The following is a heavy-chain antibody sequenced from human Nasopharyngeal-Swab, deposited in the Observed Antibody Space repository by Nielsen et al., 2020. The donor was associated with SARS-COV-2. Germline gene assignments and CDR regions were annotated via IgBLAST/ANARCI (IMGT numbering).Heavy chain of an antibody. V-gene: IGHV1-69*06. J-gene: IGHJ5*02. CDR1: GGTFSSYA. Sequence: PVKVSCKASGGTFSSYAISWVRQAPGQGLEWMGGIIPIFGTANYAQKFQGRVTITADKSTSTAYMELSSLRSEDTAVYYCARGLIAAAMANWFDPWGQGTLVTVSS. CDR2: IIPIFGTA. CDR3: ARGLIAAAMANWFDP. D-gene: IGHD6-13*01.